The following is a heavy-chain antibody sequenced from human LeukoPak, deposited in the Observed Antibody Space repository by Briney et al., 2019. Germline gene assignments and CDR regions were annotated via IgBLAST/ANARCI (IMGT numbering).Heavy chain of an antibody. Sequence: ASVKVSCKASGYTFTGYYMHWVRQAPGQGLEWMGWINPNSGGTNYAQKLQGRVTMTTDTSTSTAYMELRSLRSDDTAVYYCARDPGGGYGSGSYVFDYWGQGTLVTVSS. CDR2: INPNSGGT. J-gene: IGHJ4*02. V-gene: IGHV1-2*02. D-gene: IGHD3-10*01. CDR1: GYTFTGYY. CDR3: ARDPGGGYGSGSYVFDY.